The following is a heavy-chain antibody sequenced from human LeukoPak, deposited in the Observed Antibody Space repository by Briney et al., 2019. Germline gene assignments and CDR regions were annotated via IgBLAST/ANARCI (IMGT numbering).Heavy chain of an antibody. J-gene: IGHJ3*02. V-gene: IGHV3-13*01. Sequence: PGESLRLSCAASGFTFSSYDMHWVRQATGKGLEWVSAIGTAGDTYYPGSVKGRFTISRENAKNSLYLQMNSLRAGDTAVYYCASDSRGWHAFDIWGQGTMVTVSS. CDR2: IGTAGDT. CDR3: ASDSRGWHAFDI. CDR1: GFTFSSYD. D-gene: IGHD6-19*01.